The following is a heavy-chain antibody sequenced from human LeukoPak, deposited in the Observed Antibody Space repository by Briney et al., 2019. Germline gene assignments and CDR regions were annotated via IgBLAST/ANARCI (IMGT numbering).Heavy chain of an antibody. J-gene: IGHJ4*02. CDR3: ARASGPFDF. V-gene: IGHV3-33*01. D-gene: IGHD3-10*01. Sequence: GGSLRLSCAASGFTFSVYGLHWVRQAPGKGLEWVAVIWSDGSNKYFADSVKGRFTISRDNSKNTLYLQMNSLRAEDTAVYYCARASGPFDFWGQGTLVTVSS. CDR2: IWSDGSNK. CDR1: GFTFSVYG.